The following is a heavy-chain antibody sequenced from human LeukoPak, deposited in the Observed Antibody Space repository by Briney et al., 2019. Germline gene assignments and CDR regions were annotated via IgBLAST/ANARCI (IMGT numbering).Heavy chain of an antibody. D-gene: IGHD3-16*01. CDR3: AKDPRGRDDLYYYYYMDV. V-gene: IGHV3-30*18. CDR1: GFTFSSYG. J-gene: IGHJ6*03. Sequence: GGSLRLSCAASGFTFSSYGMHWVRQAPGKGLEWVAVISYDGSNKYYADSVKGRFTISRDNSKNTLYLQMNSLRAEDTAVYYCAKDPRGRDDLYYYYYMDVWGKGTTVTVSS. CDR2: ISYDGSNK.